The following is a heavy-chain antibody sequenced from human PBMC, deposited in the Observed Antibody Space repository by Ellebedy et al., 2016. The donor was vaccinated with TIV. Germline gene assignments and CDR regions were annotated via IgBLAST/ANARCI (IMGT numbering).Heavy chain of an antibody. J-gene: IGHJ4*02. CDR1: GYSLTKHA. CDR3: AREGSHDHGSSPWV. D-gene: IGHD2-2*01. V-gene: IGHV7-4-1*02. CDR2: INTNTGDP. Sequence: ASVKVSCKASGYSLTKHAINWVRQAPGQGLEWMGWINTNTGDPAYAQGFSGRYVFSLDTSVSAAYLQISNLRAEDTAVYYCAREGSHDHGSSPWVWGQGTLVTVAP.